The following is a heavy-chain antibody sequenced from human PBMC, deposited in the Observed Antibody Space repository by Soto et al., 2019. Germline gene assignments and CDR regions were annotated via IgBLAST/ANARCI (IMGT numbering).Heavy chain of an antibody. V-gene: IGHV1-69*01. CDR3: ARGIVDSSSWRGYYYYYGMDV. J-gene: IGHJ6*02. CDR2: IIPIFGTA. CDR1: GGTFSSYA. D-gene: IGHD6-13*01. Sequence: QVQLVQSGAEVKKPGSSVKVSCKASGGTFSSYAISWVRQAPGQGLEWMGGIIPIFGTANYAQKFQGRVTITADESTSRAYMELRSQRSEDTAVYYGARGIVDSSSWRGYYYYYGMDVWGQGTTVTVSS.